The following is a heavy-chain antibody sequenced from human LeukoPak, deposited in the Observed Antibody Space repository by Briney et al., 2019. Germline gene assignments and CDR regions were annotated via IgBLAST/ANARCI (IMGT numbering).Heavy chain of an antibody. CDR3: AKLKYGVNSSDY. CDR1: GYTFSTSG. V-gene: IGHV1-18*01. Sequence: ASVKDSCKASGYTFSTSGLNWVRQAPGQGLEWMGWISVNTGNTNYAQNLQGRVTMTTDTSTSTAYMELRSLRSDDTAVYYCAKLKYGVNSSDYWGQGTLVTVSS. J-gene: IGHJ4*02. CDR2: ISVNTGNT. D-gene: IGHD4-17*01.